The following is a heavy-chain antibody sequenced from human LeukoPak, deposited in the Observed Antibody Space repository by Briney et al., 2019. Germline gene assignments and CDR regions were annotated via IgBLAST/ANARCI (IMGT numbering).Heavy chain of an antibody. D-gene: IGHD3-22*01. J-gene: IGHJ4*02. CDR2: INPYSGAT. CDR3: ARKYYYDSSVYQGRPLL. Sequence: GASVKVSCKASGYTFSDFYFHWVRQAPGQGLEWMGWINPYSGATNYAQKFQGRVTMTRDTSISTAYMELSRLRSDDTAVYFCARKYYYDSSVYQGRPLLWGQGTLVTVSS. V-gene: IGHV1-2*02. CDR1: GYTFSDFY.